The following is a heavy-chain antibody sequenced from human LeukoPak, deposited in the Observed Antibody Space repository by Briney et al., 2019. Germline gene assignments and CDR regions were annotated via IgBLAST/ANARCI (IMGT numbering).Heavy chain of an antibody. CDR3: AKARAKKNFWRGVLDV. Sequence: PGGSLRLSCAASGFTFSSYAMSWVRQASGKGLEWVSAISGSGGSTYYADSVKGRFTISRDNSKNTLYLQMNSLRAEDTAVYYCAKARAKKNFWRGVLDVWGKGTTVTVSS. D-gene: IGHD3-10*01. J-gene: IGHJ6*04. CDR1: GFTFSSYA. V-gene: IGHV3-23*01. CDR2: ISGSGGST.